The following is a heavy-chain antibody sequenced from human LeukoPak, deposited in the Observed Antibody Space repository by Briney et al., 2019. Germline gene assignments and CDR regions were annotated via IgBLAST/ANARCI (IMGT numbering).Heavy chain of an antibody. J-gene: IGHJ4*02. Sequence: GRSLRLSCAASGFTFSSYGMHWVRQAPGKGLEWVALIWYDGSNKYYADSVKGRLTISRDNSKNTLYLQMNSLRAEDTAVYYGAREGPRGNSQFDYWGQGTLVTVSS. CDR2: IWYDGSNK. CDR1: GFTFSSYG. CDR3: AREGPRGNSQFDY. V-gene: IGHV3-33*08. D-gene: IGHD4-23*01.